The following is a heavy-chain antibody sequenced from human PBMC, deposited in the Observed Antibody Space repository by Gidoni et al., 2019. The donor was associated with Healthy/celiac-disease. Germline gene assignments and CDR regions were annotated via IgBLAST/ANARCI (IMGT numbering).Heavy chain of an antibody. D-gene: IGHD6-19*01. CDR2: ISYDGSNK. J-gene: IGHJ6*02. CDR1: GFTFSSYG. V-gene: IGHV3-30*18. Sequence: VVQPGRSLRLSCAASGFTFSSYGMPWVRQAPGKGLEWVAVISYDGSNKYYADSVKGRFTISRDNSKNTLYLQMNSLRAEDTAVYYCAKVPLRPPDPYSSGWYDYYYYGMDVWGQGTTVTVSS. CDR3: AKVPLRPPDPYSSGWYDYYYYGMDV.